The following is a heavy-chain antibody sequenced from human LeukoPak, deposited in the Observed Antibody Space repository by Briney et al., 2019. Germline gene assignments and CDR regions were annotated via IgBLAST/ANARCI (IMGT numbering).Heavy chain of an antibody. J-gene: IGHJ5*02. D-gene: IGHD6-19*01. CDR3: ARDGSSGWYRGWFDP. CDR1: GFTFSSYA. Sequence: VGSLRLSCAASGFTFSSYAMSWVRQAPGKGLAWVSYISSSGSTIYYADSVKGRFTNSRDNAKNSLYLQMNSLRPEDTAIYYFARDGSSGWYRGWFDPWGQGTLVTVSS. CDR2: ISSSGSTI. V-gene: IGHV3-48*03.